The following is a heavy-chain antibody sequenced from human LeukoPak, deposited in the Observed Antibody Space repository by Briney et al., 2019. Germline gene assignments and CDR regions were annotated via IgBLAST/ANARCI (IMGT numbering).Heavy chain of an antibody. D-gene: IGHD6-25*01. Sequence: GGSLRLSRAAAGLTFSRYAMHWVRQAPGKGLEWVAIIWSDGSDKYYADSVKGRFTISRDNSKNTLYLQMYSLRGEDTAVYYCARVGYRGCGYPGHYWGQGTLLTVSS. CDR1: GLTFSRYA. CDR3: ARVGYRGCGYPGHY. CDR2: IWSDGSDK. V-gene: IGHV3-33*01. J-gene: IGHJ4*02.